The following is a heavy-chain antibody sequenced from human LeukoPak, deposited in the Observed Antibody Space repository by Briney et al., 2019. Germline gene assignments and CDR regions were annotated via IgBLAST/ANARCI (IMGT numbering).Heavy chain of an antibody. CDR3: GIHGGWGWYFDL. CDR2: INPKSGDA. CDR1: GYSFTDHY. D-gene: IGHD3-16*01. V-gene: IGHV1-2*02. J-gene: IGHJ2*01. Sequence: ASVKVSCKASGYSFTDHYTHWVRQAPGQGLEWMGWINPKSGDASYAKRFQGRITMTRDTSINTAYMELSRLTSDDTAVYYFGIHGGWGWYFDLGGRGTLVIVSS.